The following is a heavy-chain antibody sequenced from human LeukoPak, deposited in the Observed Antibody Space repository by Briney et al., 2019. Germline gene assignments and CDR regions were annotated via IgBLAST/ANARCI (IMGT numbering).Heavy chain of an antibody. J-gene: IGHJ4*02. CDR2: ISASGSNI. Sequence: GGSLRLSCAVSGFPFSSYSMNWVRQAPGKGLEWVSYISASGSNIYYLDAVKGRFTVSRDNAMNSLFLQMDRPRAEDAAIYYCVRVKGTYFDFWGQGTPVTVSS. CDR1: GFPFSSYS. D-gene: IGHD1-1*01. CDR3: VRVKGTYFDF. V-gene: IGHV3-48*01.